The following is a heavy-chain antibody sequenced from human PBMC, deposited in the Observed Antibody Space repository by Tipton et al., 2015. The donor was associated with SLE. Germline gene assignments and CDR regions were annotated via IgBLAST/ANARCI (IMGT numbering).Heavy chain of an antibody. CDR3: ARDRTTMVQGVAFDY. Sequence: SLRLSCAAAGFTFSSYSMNWVRQAPGKGLEWVSSISSSSDYIYYADSMKGRFTISRDNAKNSLYLQMDSLRAEDTAVYYCARDRTTMVQGVAFDYWGQGTLVTVSS. J-gene: IGHJ4*02. CDR1: GFTFSSYS. CDR2: ISSSSDYI. D-gene: IGHD3-10*01. V-gene: IGHV3-21*03.